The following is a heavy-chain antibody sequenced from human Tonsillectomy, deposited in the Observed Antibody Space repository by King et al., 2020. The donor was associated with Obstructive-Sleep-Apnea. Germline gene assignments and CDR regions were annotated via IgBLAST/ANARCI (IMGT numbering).Heavy chain of an antibody. J-gene: IGHJ4*02. CDR1: GFIFSTYA. CDR3: ARGWQGDYIADY. D-gene: IGHD4-11*01. V-gene: IGHV3-30*04. CDR2: VPYDGSNK. Sequence: VQLVESGGGVVQPGRSLRLSCAASGFIFSTYAMHWVRQAPGKGLEWVAVVPYDGSNKYYADSVKGRFTISRDNSKNTLYLQMNSLRAEDTAVYYCARGWQGDYIADYWGQGTLVTVSS.